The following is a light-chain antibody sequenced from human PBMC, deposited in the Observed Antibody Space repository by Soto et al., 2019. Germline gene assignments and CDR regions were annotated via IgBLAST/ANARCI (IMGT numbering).Light chain of an antibody. CDR3: QHYN. V-gene: IGKV1-5*03. Sequence: DIQMTHSPSSLSASVGDRVTITCRASQSISSWLAWYQQKPGKAPKLLIYKASSLESGVPSRFSGSGSGTEFTLTISSLQPDDFATYYCQHYNFGPGTTGDI. J-gene: IGKJ3*01. CDR1: QSISSW. CDR2: KAS.